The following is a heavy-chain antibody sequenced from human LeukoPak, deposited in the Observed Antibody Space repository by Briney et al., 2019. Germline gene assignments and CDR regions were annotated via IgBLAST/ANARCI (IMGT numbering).Heavy chain of an antibody. V-gene: IGHV4-34*01. Sequence: SETLSLTCAVYGGSFSGYYWSWLRQPPGKGLEWIGEINHSGSTHYNPSLKSRVTISVDTSKNQFSMKLSSVTAADTAVYYCARAYCSSSSGYAGGWFDPWGQGTLVTVSS. CDR1: GGSFSGYY. CDR2: INHSGST. J-gene: IGHJ5*02. D-gene: IGHD2-2*01. CDR3: ARAYCSSSSGYAGGWFDP.